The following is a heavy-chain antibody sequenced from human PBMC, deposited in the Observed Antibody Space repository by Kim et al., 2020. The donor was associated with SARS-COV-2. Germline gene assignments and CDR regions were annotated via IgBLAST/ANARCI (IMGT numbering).Heavy chain of an antibody. J-gene: IGHJ6*04. Sequence: GVSLRLSCAASGFTFSNYAMHWVRQAPGKGLEWVAVVPYDGANKYYADSVKGRFTLSRDNSKNTLYLQMNSLRAEDTAVYYCARERDGIPTARSLPPPRYSYGRMDVWGEGSTVSVSS. D-gene: IGHD2-2*01. CDR2: VPYDGANK. V-gene: IGHV3-30-3*01. CDR3: ARERDGIPTARSLPPPRYSYGRMDV. CDR1: GFTFSNYA.